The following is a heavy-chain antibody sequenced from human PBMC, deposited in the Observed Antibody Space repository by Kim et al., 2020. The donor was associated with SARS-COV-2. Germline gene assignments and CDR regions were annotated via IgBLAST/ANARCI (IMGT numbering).Heavy chain of an antibody. Sequence: SETLSLTCAVYGGSFSGYYWSWIRQPPGKGLEWIGEINHSGSTNYNPSLKSRVTISLDTSKNQFSLKLSSVTAADTAVYYCARAVSSLIPARSNWFDPWGQGTLVTVSS. D-gene: IGHD6-6*01. CDR2: INHSGST. CDR1: GGSFSGYY. V-gene: IGHV4-34*01. CDR3: ARAVSSLIPARSNWFDP. J-gene: IGHJ5*02.